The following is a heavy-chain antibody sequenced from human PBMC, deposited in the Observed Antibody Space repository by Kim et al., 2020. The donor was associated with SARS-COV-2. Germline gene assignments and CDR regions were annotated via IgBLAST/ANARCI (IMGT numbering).Heavy chain of an antibody. V-gene: IGHV3-30*07. Sequence: VKGRFTISRENSKSTLYVQMSSLRAEDTAIYYCAREGPDGSTVSPLDIWGQGTMVTVSS. J-gene: IGHJ3*02. CDR3: AREGPDGSTVSPLDI.